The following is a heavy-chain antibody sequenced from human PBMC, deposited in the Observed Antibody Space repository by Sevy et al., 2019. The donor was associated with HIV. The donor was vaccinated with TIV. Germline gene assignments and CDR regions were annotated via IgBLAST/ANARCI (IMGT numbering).Heavy chain of an antibody. V-gene: IGHV3-7*01. CDR2: IKGDGSDK. CDR3: AHETFGRFES. Sequence: GGSLRLSCAASGFAFYDYSMSWIRQAPGKGLEWVANIKGDGSDKYYLDSVEGRFTISRDNAKNLLYLQMNSLRVEDTAVYYCAHETFGRFESWGQGTLVTVSS. J-gene: IGHJ4*02. D-gene: IGHD3-16*01. CDR1: GFAFYDYS.